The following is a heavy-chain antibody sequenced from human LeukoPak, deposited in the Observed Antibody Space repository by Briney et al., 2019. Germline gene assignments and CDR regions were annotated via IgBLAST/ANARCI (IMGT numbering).Heavy chain of an antibody. CDR3: ARGGGLEWLLYRSDWFDP. J-gene: IGHJ5*02. CDR2: INPNSGGT. D-gene: IGHD3-3*01. V-gene: IGHV1-2*02. Sequence: GASVKVSCKPSGYTFTGYYLHWVRQAPGQALEWMGWINPNSGGTNYAQKFQGRVTMTRDTSISTAYMELSRLRSDDTAVYYCARGGGLEWLLYRSDWFDPWGQGTLVTVSS. CDR1: GYTFTGYY.